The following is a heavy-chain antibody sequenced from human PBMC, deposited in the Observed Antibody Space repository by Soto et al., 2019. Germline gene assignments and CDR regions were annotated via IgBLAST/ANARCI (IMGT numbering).Heavy chain of an antibody. CDR3: STHRSGTADNYYYGMDV. V-gene: IGHV1-69*12. CDR2: IIPIFGTA. D-gene: IGHD6-25*01. J-gene: IGHJ6*02. Sequence: QVQLVQSGAEVKKPGSSVKVSCKASGGTFSSYTITWVRQAPGQGLEWMGGIIPIFGTADYAQKFQGRVTINAAEDTSSADNKQHSRITYETAVDYCSTHRSGTADNYYYGMDVWGQGTTVTVSS. CDR1: GGTFSSYT.